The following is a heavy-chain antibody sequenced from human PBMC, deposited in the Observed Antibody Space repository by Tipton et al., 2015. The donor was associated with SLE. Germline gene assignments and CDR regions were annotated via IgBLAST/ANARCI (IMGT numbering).Heavy chain of an antibody. D-gene: IGHD5-18*01. CDR1: GGSFSGYY. CDR3: ARAADTAMVDAFDI. CDR2: INHSGST. Sequence: TLSLTCAVYGGSFSGYYWSWIRQPPGKGLEWIGEINHSGSTNYNPSLKSRVTISVDTPKNQFSLKLSSVTAADTAVYYCARAADTAMVDAFDIWGQGTMVTVSS. J-gene: IGHJ3*02. V-gene: IGHV4-34*01.